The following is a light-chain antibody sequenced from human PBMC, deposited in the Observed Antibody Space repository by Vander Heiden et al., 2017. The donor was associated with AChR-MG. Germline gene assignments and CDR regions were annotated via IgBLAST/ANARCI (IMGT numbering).Light chain of an antibody. Sequence: QAVLTQPSSLSASPGASATLPCTLRSDVAVSTYRIYWFQQKPGSPPHFLLRFLSDLDNNAGSGVPSRFSGFKDVSANSGILFISGVQSEDEASYYCAMWFNSGWIFGGGTNLTVL. J-gene: IGLJ2*01. V-gene: IGLV5-45*02. CDR1: SDVAVSTYR. CDR2: FLSDLDN. CDR3: AMWFNSGWI.